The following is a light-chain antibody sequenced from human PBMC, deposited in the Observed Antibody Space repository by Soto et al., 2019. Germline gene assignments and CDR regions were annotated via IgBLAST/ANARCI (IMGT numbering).Light chain of an antibody. CDR2: WAS. CDR3: QQYYSTPRT. Sequence: EIVMTQSPATLSVSPGARAPLSCRARQSVSILLAWYQQKPGQPPKLLIYWASTRESGVPDRFSGSGSGTDFTLTISSLQAEDVAVYYCQQYYSTPRTFGQGTKVDIK. CDR1: QSVSIL. J-gene: IGKJ1*01. V-gene: IGKV4-1*01.